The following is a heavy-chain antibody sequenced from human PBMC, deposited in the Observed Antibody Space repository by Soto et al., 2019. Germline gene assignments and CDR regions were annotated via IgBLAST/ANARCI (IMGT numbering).Heavy chain of an antibody. J-gene: IGHJ6*02. V-gene: IGHV3-30-3*01. CDR2: ISYDGSNK. CDR3: ARVSLQDYYDSSGYYYGYYGMDV. Sequence: GGSLRLSCAASGFTFSSYAMHWVRQAPGKGLEWVAVISYDGSNKYYADSVKGRSTISRDNSKNTLYLQMNSLRAEDTAVYYCARVSLQDYYDSSGYYYGYYGMDVWGQGTTVTVSS. D-gene: IGHD3-22*01. CDR1: GFTFSSYA.